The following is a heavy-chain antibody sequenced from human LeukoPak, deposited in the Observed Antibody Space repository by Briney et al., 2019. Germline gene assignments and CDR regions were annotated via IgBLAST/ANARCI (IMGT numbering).Heavy chain of an antibody. CDR2: IYHSGST. J-gene: IGHJ4*02. V-gene: IGHV4-30-2*01. CDR3: ARFMVRGPYYFDY. CDR1: GGSISSGGYS. Sequence: SETLSLTCAVSGGSISSGGYSWSWIRQPPGKGLEWIGYIYHSGSTYYNPSLKSRVTISVDRSKNQFSLKPSSVTAADTAVYYCARFMVRGPYYFDYWGQGTLVTVSS. D-gene: IGHD3-10*01.